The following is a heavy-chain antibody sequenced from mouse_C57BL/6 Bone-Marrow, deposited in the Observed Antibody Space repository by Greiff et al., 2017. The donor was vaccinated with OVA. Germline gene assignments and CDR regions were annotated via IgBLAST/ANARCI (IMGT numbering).Heavy chain of an antibody. V-gene: IGHV1-62-2*01. CDR3: ARHEDGDYTYYFDY. CDR2: FYPGSGSI. D-gene: IGHD2-4*01. J-gene: IGHJ2*01. CDR1: GYTFTEYT. Sequence: QVQLKESGAELVKPGASVKLSCKASGYTFTEYTIHWVKQRSGQGLEWIGWFYPGSGSIKYNEKFKDKATLTADKSSSTVYMELSRLTSEDSAVFMCARHEDGDYTYYFDYWGQGTTLTVSS.